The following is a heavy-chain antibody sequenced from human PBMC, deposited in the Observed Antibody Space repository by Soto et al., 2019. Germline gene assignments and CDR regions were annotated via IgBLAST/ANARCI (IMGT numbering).Heavy chain of an antibody. D-gene: IGHD3-3*01. CDR3: ATGVIWIGYFTVDS. Sequence: QVLLLQSGAEVKKPGSSVKISCKASGGSFGNSAINWVRQTPGQGLEWLGGFIPAYRTLNFAQKFKGRVTITADESTGTAFMTLSGLASNDTAVYYCATGVIWIGYFTVDSWGQGTRVTVSS. CDR1: GGSFGNSA. J-gene: IGHJ4*02. CDR2: FIPAYRTL. V-gene: IGHV1-69*01.